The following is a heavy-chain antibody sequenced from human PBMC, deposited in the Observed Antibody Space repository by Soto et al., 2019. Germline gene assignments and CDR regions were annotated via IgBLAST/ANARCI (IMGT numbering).Heavy chain of an antibody. Sequence: QVQLVESGGGVVQPGRSLRLSCAASGFTFSSYAMHWVRQAPGKGLEWVAVISYDVSNKYYADSVKGRFTISRDNSKNTLYLHMNSLTAEDTAVYYCASPIVAAGSYYYYYGMDVWGQGTTVTVSS. CDR1: GFTFSSYA. V-gene: IGHV3-30-3*01. CDR3: ASPIVAAGSYYYYYGMDV. D-gene: IGHD6-13*01. CDR2: ISYDVSNK. J-gene: IGHJ6*02.